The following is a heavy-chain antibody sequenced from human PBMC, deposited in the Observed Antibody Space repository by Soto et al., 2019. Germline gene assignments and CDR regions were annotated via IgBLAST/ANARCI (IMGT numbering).Heavy chain of an antibody. CDR1: GGSISSSY. D-gene: IGHD6-13*01. Sequence: PSETLSLTCTVSGGSISSSYWSWIRQPPGKGLEWIGYIYDSGSTYYNSSLKSRVTMSVDTSKNQFSLKLSSVTAADTAVYYCARQLIYWVQGTPVTVSS. CDR2: IYDSGST. J-gene: IGHJ4*02. V-gene: IGHV4-59*08. CDR3: ARQLIY.